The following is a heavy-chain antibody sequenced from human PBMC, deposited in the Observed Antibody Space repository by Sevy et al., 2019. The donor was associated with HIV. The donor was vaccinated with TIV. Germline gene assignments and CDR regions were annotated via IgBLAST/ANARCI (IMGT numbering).Heavy chain of an antibody. CDR3: ARLPAYYYDSSGYYYWVDFDI. D-gene: IGHD3-22*01. Sequence: GESLKISCKGSGYSFTSYWIGWVRQMPGKGLEWMGIIYPGDSDTRYSPSFQGQVTISADKSISTAYLQWSSLMASDTARYYCARLPAYYYDSSGYYYWVDFDIWGQGTMVTVSS. CDR2: IYPGDSDT. J-gene: IGHJ3*02. CDR1: GYSFTSYW. V-gene: IGHV5-51*01.